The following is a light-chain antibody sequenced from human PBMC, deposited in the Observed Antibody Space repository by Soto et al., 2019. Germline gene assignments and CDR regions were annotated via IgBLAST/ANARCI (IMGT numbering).Light chain of an antibody. CDR1: QSVSSN. Sequence: EIVMTQSPATLSVSPGERVTLSCRASQSVSSNLAWYQQIPGQAPRLLIYGASTRATGIPARFSGSGSGTEITLTIGSLQSEDFAVYYCQQYNNWPRTFGQGTKVEIK. V-gene: IGKV3-15*01. J-gene: IGKJ1*01. CDR3: QQYNNWPRT. CDR2: GAS.